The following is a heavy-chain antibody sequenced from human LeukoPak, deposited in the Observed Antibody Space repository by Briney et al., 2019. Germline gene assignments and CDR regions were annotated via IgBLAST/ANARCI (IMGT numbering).Heavy chain of an antibody. CDR3: ARGQTTVTIGDY. D-gene: IGHD4-17*01. CDR1: GGSFSGYY. V-gene: IGHV4-34*01. CDR2: INHSGST. J-gene: IGHJ4*02. Sequence: SETLSLTCAVYGGSFSGYYWSWIRQPPGKGLEWIGEINHSGSTNYNPSLKSRVTISVDTSKNQFSLKLSSVTAADTAVYYCARGQTTVTIGDYWGQGTLVTVSS.